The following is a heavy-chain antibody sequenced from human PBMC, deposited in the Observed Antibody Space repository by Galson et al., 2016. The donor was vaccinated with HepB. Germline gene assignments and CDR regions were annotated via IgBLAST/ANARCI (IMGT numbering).Heavy chain of an antibody. CDR2: IYHTGTT. J-gene: IGHJ4*02. CDR1: GGSISSNNW. Sequence: SETLSLTCVVSGGSISSNNWWSWLRQPPGKGLEWIGEIYHTGTTNYNPSLESRVTISLDKSKNQFSLKLTSVTAADTAVYFCARRGEWTSWSFDYWGPGIRLTVSS. V-gene: IGHV4-4*02. D-gene: IGHD3-16*01. CDR3: ARRGEWTSWSFDY.